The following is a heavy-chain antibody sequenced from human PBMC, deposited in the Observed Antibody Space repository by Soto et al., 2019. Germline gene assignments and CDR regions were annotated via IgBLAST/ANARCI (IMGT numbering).Heavy chain of an antibody. CDR1: GFTFSSYS. CDR3: ARDSTPEGDFWSGYYIFDY. J-gene: IGHJ4*02. D-gene: IGHD3-3*01. Sequence: GGSLRLSCAASGFTFSSYSMNWVRQAPGKGLEWVSYISSSSSTIYYADSVKGRFTISRDNAKNSLYLQMNSLRAEDTAVYYCARDSTPEGDFWSGYYIFDYWGQGTLVTVSS. CDR2: ISSSSSTI. V-gene: IGHV3-48*01.